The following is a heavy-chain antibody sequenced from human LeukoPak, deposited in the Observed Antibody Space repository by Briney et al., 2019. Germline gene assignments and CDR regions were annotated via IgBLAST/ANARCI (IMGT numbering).Heavy chain of an antibody. Sequence: ASVTVSCKASGYTFTGYYMHWVRQAPGQGLEWMGWINPNSGDTNYAQKFQGRVTMTRDTSISTAYMELSRLRSDDTAVFYCASLAAGNYFYYGLDVWGQGTAVTVSS. V-gene: IGHV1-2*02. D-gene: IGHD6-13*01. CDR3: ASLAAGNYFYYGLDV. CDR2: INPNSGDT. J-gene: IGHJ6*02. CDR1: GYTFTGYY.